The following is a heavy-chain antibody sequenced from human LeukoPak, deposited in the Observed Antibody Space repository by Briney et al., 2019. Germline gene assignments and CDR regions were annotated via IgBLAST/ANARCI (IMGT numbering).Heavy chain of an antibody. J-gene: IGHJ4*02. D-gene: IGHD5-18*01. Sequence: PSETLSLTCTVSGGSISSYYWSWVRQPPGKGLEWIGYIYYSGSTNYYASLKSGGTISVDTSNNQFSLKLSSLTPADTAVYYCARQYSYGRLDYWGQGTLVTVSS. CDR1: GGSISSYY. V-gene: IGHV4-59*01. CDR3: ARQYSYGRLDY. CDR2: IYYSGST.